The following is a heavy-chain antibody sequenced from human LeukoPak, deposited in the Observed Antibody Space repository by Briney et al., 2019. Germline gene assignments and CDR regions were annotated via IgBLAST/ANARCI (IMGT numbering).Heavy chain of an antibody. D-gene: IGHD1-26*01. J-gene: IGHJ3*02. Sequence: PGGSLRLSCAASGFTFSSYSMNWVRQAPGKGLEWVSYISSSSSTIYYADSVKGRFTISRDNAKNSLYLQMNSLRAKDTAVYNCARDRRNTIVGAPDAFDIWGQGTMVTVSS. CDR2: ISSSSSTI. CDR1: GFTFSSYS. V-gene: IGHV3-48*01. CDR3: ARDRRNTIVGAPDAFDI.